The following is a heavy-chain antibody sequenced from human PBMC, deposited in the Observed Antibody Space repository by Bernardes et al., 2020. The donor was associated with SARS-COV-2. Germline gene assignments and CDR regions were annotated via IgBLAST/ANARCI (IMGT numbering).Heavy chain of an antibody. Sequence: GGSLRLSCAASGFTFSSYWMHWVRLVPGKGPVWVSRINGDGSSINYADSVKGRFTISRDNARNMLYLEMNSLRAEDTAVYYCARGSGNYYFDYWGQGTLVTVSS. V-gene: IGHV3-74*01. CDR3: ARGSGNYYFDY. J-gene: IGHJ4*02. CDR1: GFTFSSYW. CDR2: INGDGSSI. D-gene: IGHD1-26*01.